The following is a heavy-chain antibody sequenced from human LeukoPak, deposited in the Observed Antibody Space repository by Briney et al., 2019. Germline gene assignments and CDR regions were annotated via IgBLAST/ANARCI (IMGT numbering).Heavy chain of an antibody. Sequence: AETLSLTCTVSGVSISTHYWSWIRQPPGKGLEWIGYNSGTTYYNPSLKSRVTISIDTSKNEFSLKLTSVTPADTAVYYCAREANYYGSGSYFEGTFDYWGQGSLVTVSS. CDR1: GVSISTHY. V-gene: IGHV4-59*11. CDR2: NSGTT. J-gene: IGHJ4*02. CDR3: AREANYYGSGSYFEGTFDY. D-gene: IGHD3-10*01.